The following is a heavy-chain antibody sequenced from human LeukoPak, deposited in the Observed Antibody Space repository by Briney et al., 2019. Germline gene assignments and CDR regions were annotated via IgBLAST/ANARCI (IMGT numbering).Heavy chain of an antibody. CDR1: GFTFSDYY. V-gene: IGHV3-11*01. J-gene: IGHJ5*02. D-gene: IGHD6-19*01. CDR3: ARDSSGWYSEYWFDP. Sequence: GGSLRLSCAASGFTFSDYYMSWIRQAPGKGLEWVSYISSSGSTIYYADSAKGRFTISRDNAKNSLYLQMNSLRAEDTAVYYCARDSSGWYSEYWFDPWGQGTLVTVSS. CDR2: ISSSGSTI.